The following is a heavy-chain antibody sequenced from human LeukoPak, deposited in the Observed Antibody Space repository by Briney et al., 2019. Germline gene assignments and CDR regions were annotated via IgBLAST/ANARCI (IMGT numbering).Heavy chain of an antibody. CDR2: IWYDGSNK. CDR1: GFTFSSYG. J-gene: IGHJ4*02. V-gene: IGHV3-33*01. CDR3: ARGDSSGYYWGVGYFDY. D-gene: IGHD3-22*01. Sequence: GRSLTLSCAASGFTFSSYGMHWVRQAPGKGLEWVAVIWYDGSNKYYADSVKGRFTISRDNSKNTLYLQMNSLRAEDTAVYYRARGDSSGYYWGVGYFDYWGQGTLVTVSS.